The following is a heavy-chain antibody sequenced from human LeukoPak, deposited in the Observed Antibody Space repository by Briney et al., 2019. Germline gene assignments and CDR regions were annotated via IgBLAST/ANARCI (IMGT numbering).Heavy chain of an antibody. CDR1: GFTFNTYA. V-gene: IGHV3-23*01. Sequence: PGRSLRLSCAASGFTFNTYAMNWVRQAPGKGLQWVSGISGAGGSSDSADSVKGRFSVFRDNSNNTLYLQMSSLRVEDTAVYYCAKTNSRFYYYSSYIDVWGPGTTVTVSS. CDR2: ISGAGGSS. J-gene: IGHJ6*03. CDR3: AKTNSRFYYYSSYIDV. D-gene: IGHD4-11*01.